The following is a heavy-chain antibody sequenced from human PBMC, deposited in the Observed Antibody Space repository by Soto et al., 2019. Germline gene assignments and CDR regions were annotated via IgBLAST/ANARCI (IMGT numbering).Heavy chain of an antibody. J-gene: IGHJ4*02. CDR3: ARDGAEDYYDSSGYRMPRGFDY. CDR2: ISYDGSNK. CDR1: GFTFSSYA. V-gene: IGHV3-30-3*01. D-gene: IGHD3-22*01. Sequence: QVQLVESGGGVVQPGRSLRLSCAASGFTFSSYAMHWVRQAPGKGLEWVAVISYDGSNKYYADSVKGRFTISRDNSKSTLYLQMNSLRAEDTAVYYCARDGAEDYYDSSGYRMPRGFDYWGQGTLVTVSS.